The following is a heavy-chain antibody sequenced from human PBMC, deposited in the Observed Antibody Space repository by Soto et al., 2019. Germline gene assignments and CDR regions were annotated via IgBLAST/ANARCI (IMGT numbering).Heavy chain of an antibody. V-gene: IGHV3-30-3*01. CDR2: ISYDGNNK. J-gene: IGHJ3*02. Sequence: SLRLSCAASGFTFGAYVMHWVRQAPGKGLEWVAHISYDGNNKYYADSVKGRFTISRDNAKNSLYLQMNSLRAEDTAVYYCARDRDSFYDIWGQGTMVTVSS. CDR3: ARDRDSFYDI. CDR1: GFTFGAYV.